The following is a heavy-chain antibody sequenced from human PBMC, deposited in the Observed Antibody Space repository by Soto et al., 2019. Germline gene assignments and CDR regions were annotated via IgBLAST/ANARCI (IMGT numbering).Heavy chain of an antibody. D-gene: IGHD6-19*01. CDR3: ARRGWISFDY. J-gene: IGHJ4*02. CDR2: ISSGSSTI. Sequence: EVQLVESGGGLVQPGGSLRLSCAASGFTFSSYSMNWVRQAPGKGLEWFSYISSGSSTIYYADSVKGRFTISRDNAKKSLYLQMNSLRAEDTAVYYCARRGWISFDYWAQGTLVTVSS. V-gene: IGHV3-48*01. CDR1: GFTFSSYS.